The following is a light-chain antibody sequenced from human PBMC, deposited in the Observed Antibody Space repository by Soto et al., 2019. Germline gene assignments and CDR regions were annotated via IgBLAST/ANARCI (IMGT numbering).Light chain of an antibody. CDR3: QQYKSYSYT. Sequence: DIQMTQSPSILSASVGDRVAITCRANESISNWLAWYQQKPGKAPQVLIYDASRLESGVPVRFSGSGSGTEFTLTISSLQPDDLPTYYCQQYKSYSYTFGQWTNLEI. V-gene: IGKV1-5*01. CDR1: ESISNW. CDR2: DAS. J-gene: IGKJ2*01.